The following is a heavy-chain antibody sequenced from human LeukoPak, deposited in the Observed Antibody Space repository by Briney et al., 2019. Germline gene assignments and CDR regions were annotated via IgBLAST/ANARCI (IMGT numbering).Heavy chain of an antibody. CDR1: GYIFSNHG. D-gene: IGHD2-15*01. V-gene: IGHV1-18*01. Sequence: EASVKVSCKASGYIFSNHGISWLRQAPGQGLEWMGWVNAYNGNTNYAQKLQGRVTMTTDTSTSTAYMELRSLRCDDTAVYYCARDQRSLGYSTFDYWGQGTLVTVSS. CDR2: VNAYNGNT. J-gene: IGHJ4*02. CDR3: ARDQRSLGYSTFDY.